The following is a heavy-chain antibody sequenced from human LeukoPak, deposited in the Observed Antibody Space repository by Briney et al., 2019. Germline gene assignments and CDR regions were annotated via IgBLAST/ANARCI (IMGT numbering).Heavy chain of an antibody. V-gene: IGHV3-23*01. CDR2: ISGTGVTT. D-gene: IGHD1-26*01. J-gene: IGHJ4*02. CDR3: AKVRRSGSYGKYYFDY. CDR1: GFTFSSYA. Sequence: GGSLRLSCAASGFTFSSYAMSWVRQAPGKGLEWVSAISGTGVTTYYADSVKGRFTISRDNSKNTFYLQMNGLRAEDTAVYYCAKVRRSGSYGKYYFDYWGQGTLVTVSS.